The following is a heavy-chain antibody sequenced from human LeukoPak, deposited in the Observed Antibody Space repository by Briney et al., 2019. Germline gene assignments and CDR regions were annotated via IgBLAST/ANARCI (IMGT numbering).Heavy chain of an antibody. D-gene: IGHD3-22*01. CDR2: ISSSGSPI. Sequence: GGSLRLSCAASGFTFSSYEMNWVRQAPGKGLEWVSYISSSGSPIYYADSVKGRFTISRDNAQNSLFLQMRSLRADDTAVYYCARDVSYDSSGDAFDIWGQGTMVTVSS. CDR1: GFTFSSYE. V-gene: IGHV3-48*03. J-gene: IGHJ3*02. CDR3: ARDVSYDSSGDAFDI.